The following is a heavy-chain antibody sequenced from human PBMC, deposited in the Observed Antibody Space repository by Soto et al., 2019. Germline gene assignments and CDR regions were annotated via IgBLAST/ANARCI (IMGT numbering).Heavy chain of an antibody. CDR3: VRATAARQRDYSYHYYLHI. D-gene: IGHD6-6*01. J-gene: IGHJ6*03. CDR2: INPNGGST. V-gene: IGHV1-46*03. CDR1: GYTFINYY. Sequence: QVQLVQSGAEVKKPGASVKVSCKASGYTFINYYIHWVRQATGQGLEWMGVINPNGGSTVYAQKFQGRVTLTRDTSTSTVYVELSSLRSDDTAVYFCVRATAARQRDYSYHYYLHIWGKGTTVTVSS.